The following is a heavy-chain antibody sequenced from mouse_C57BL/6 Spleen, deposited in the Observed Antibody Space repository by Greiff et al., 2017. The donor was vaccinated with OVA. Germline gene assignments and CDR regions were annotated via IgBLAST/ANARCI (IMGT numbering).Heavy chain of an antibody. CDR2: ISSGGSYT. J-gene: IGHJ3*01. CDR1: GFTFSSYG. Sequence: EVKVVESGGDLVKPGGSLKLSCAASGFTFSSYGMSWVRQTPDKRLEWVATISSGGSYTYYPDSVKGRFTISRDNAKNTLYLQMSSLKSEDTAMYYCARQGYYGYDVGAYWGQGTLVTVSA. CDR3: ARQGYYGYDVGAY. D-gene: IGHD2-2*01. V-gene: IGHV5-6*01.